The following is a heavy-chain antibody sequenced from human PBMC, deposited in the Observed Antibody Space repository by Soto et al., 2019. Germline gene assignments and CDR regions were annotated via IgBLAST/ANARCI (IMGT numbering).Heavy chain of an antibody. D-gene: IGHD3-22*01. CDR2: ISGSGGST. Sequence: EVQLLESGGGLVQPGGSLRLSCAASGFTFSSYAMSWVRQAPGKGLEWVSAISGSGGSTYYADSVKGRFTISRDNSKNTLYLQMNSLRAEDTAVYYCAKDHYYDSSGYTLGLFDYWGQGTLVTVSS. CDR1: GFTFSSYA. J-gene: IGHJ4*02. V-gene: IGHV3-23*01. CDR3: AKDHYYDSSGYTLGLFDY.